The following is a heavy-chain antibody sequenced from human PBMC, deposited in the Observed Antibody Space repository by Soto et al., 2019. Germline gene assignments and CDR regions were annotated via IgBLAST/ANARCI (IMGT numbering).Heavy chain of an antibody. Sequence: ASVKVSCKASGYTFTSYDINWVRQATGQGLEWMGWVNPNSGNTGYAQKFQGRVTMTRNTSISTAYMELSSLRSEDTAVYYCARVPHYYDSSGYYSPHLDYWGQGTLVTVSS. CDR2: VNPNSGNT. CDR3: ARVPHYYDSSGYYSPHLDY. J-gene: IGHJ4*02. V-gene: IGHV1-8*01. CDR1: GYTFTSYD. D-gene: IGHD3-22*01.